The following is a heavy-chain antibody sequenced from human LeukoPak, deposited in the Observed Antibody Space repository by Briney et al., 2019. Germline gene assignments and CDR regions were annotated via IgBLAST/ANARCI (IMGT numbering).Heavy chain of an antibody. CDR2: INPNSGGT. Sequence: ASVKVSCKASGYTFTGYYMHWVRQAPGQGLEWMGWINPNSGGTNYAQKFQGRVTMTRDTSISTAYMELSRLRSDDTAVYYCARDKGYYYDSSGPGAFDIWGQGTMVTVSS. D-gene: IGHD3-22*01. J-gene: IGHJ3*02. V-gene: IGHV1-2*02. CDR1: GYTFTGYY. CDR3: ARDKGYYYDSSGPGAFDI.